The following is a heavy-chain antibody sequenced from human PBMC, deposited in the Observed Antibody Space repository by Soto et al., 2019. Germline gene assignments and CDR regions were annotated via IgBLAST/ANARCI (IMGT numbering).Heavy chain of an antibody. CDR1: GYTFTSYA. V-gene: IGHV1-3*01. CDR3: ARDEYCSSTSCYGGWFDP. J-gene: IGHJ5*02. D-gene: IGHD2-2*01. Sequence: QVQLVQSGAEVKKPGASVKVSCKASGYTFTSYAMHWVRQAPGQRLEWMGWINAGNGNTKYSQKFQGRVTITRETCARTAYMELSSLRSEDTAVYYCARDEYCSSTSCYGGWFDPWCQGTLVTVSS. CDR2: INAGNGNT.